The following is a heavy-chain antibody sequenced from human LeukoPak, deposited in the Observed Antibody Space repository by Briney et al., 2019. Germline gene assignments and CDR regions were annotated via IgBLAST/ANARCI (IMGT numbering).Heavy chain of an antibody. CDR2: ISSSGSTI. D-gene: IGHD1-14*01. J-gene: IGHJ6*03. CDR1: GFTFSSYE. Sequence: GGSLRLSCAASGFTFSSYEMNWVRQAPGKGLEWVSYISSSGSTIYYADSVKGRFTISRDDAKNSLYLQMNSLRAEDTAVYYCASFPPDHYYYMDVWGKGTTVTVSS. V-gene: IGHV3-48*03. CDR3: ASFPPDHYYYMDV.